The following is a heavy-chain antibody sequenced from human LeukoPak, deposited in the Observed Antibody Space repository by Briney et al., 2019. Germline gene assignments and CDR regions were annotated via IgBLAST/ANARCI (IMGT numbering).Heavy chain of an antibody. J-gene: IGHJ4*02. D-gene: IGHD6-13*01. CDR2: ISGSGGST. CDR1: GFTFSSYA. CDR3: AKDRSTDEAAAAYFDY. V-gene: IGHV3-23*01. Sequence: GGSLRLSCAASGFTFSSYAMSWVRQAPGKGLEWVSAISGSGGSTYYADSVKGRFTISRDNSKNTLYLQMNSLRAEDTAVYYCAKDRSTDEAAAAYFDYWGQGTLVTVSS.